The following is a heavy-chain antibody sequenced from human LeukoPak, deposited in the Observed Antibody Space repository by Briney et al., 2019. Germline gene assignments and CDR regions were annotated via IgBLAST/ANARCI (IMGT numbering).Heavy chain of an antibody. CDR3: ARAGGYCSSTSCYANENNWFDP. CDR1: GGSISSYY. CDR2: IYYSGST. J-gene: IGHJ5*02. Sequence: SETLSLTCTVSGGSISSYYWSWIRQPPGKGLEWIGYIYYSGSTNYNPPLKSRVTISVDTSKNQFSLKLSSVTAADTAVYYCARAGGYCSSTSCYANENNWFDPWGQGTLVTVSS. V-gene: IGHV4-59*01. D-gene: IGHD2-2*01.